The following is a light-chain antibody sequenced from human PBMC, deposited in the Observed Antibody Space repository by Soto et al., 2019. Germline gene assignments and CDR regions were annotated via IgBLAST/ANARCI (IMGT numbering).Light chain of an antibody. Sequence: IVLTQSPATLSLSPGKRATLSCRASQSVSNSLAWYQQKPGQAPRLLIYDVSTRATGIPGRFSGSGSGTDFTLNISSLEPEIFAIYYLQQLGDWPLVTFGLGTRM. J-gene: IGKJ5*01. CDR2: DVS. V-gene: IGKV3-11*01. CDR1: QSVSNS. CDR3: QQLGDWPLVT.